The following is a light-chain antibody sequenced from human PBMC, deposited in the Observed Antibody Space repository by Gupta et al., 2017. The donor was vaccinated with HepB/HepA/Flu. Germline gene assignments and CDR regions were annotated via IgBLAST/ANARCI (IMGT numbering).Light chain of an antibody. CDR3: QQYFITPRT. CDR2: WAS. J-gene: IGKJ1*01. V-gene: IGKV4-1*01. CDR1: QSVFLSLNNKDS. Sequence: IVMTQSPDSLPGPRAEGATINCKSSQSVFLSLNNKDSLAWYQQKPGQPPKLLIYWASTRESGVPDRFSGSGSGTDFTLSISRLQAEDVAVYYCQQYFITPRTFGQGTKVEIK.